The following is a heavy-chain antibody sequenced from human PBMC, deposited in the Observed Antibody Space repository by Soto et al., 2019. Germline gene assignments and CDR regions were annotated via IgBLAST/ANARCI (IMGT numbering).Heavy chain of an antibody. CDR3: TTDSGWTTNNFDP. V-gene: IGHV1-8*01. J-gene: IGHJ5*02. CDR1: GYSFNSYE. CDR2: ISPNRGAT. Sequence: ASVRVSCKACGYSFNSYEFSWVRQATGQGLEWMACISPNRGATDYAQRFQDRLTVTSDASLRTVYMELTRLRPEDTAVYFCTTDSGWTTNNFDPWGQRTQVTVSS. D-gene: IGHD6-19*01.